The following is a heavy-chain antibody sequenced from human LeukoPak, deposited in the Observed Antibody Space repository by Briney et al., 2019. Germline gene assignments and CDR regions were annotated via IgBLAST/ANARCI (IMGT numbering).Heavy chain of an antibody. CDR2: IYYSGST. V-gene: IGHV4-59*01. Sequence: SETLSLTCTVSGGSISSYYWSWIRQPPGKGLGWSGYIYYSGSTNYNPSLKSRVTISVDTSKNQFSLKLSSVTAADTAVYYCARGGLYYYDSSGFDYFDYWGQGTLVTVSS. CDR1: GGSISSYY. D-gene: IGHD3-22*01. CDR3: ARGGLYYYDSSGFDYFDY. J-gene: IGHJ4*02.